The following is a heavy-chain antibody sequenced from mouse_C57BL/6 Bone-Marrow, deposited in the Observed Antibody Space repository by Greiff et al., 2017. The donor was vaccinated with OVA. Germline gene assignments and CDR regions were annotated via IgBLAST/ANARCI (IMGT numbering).Heavy chain of an antibody. D-gene: IGHD1-1*01. CDR2: ISDGGSYT. Sequence: EVKVVESGGGLVKPGGSLKLSCAASGFTFSSYAMSWVRQTPEKRLEWVATISDGGSYTYYPDNVKGRFTISRDNAKNNLYLQRSHLKSEDTAMYYCARSPITTVDYWGQGTTLTVSS. CDR1: GFTFSSYA. V-gene: IGHV5-4*03. J-gene: IGHJ2*01. CDR3: ARSPITTVDY.